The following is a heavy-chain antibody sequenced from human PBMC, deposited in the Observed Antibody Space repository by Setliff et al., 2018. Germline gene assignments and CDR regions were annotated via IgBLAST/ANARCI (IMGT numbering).Heavy chain of an antibody. V-gene: IGHV1-18*01. J-gene: IGHJ3*02. CDR3: VRDRAAIVVGPPTAAFDI. CDR2: ISGYNGYT. Sequence: ASVKVPCKAFGYTFAKYGTSWVRQAPGQGLEWMGWISGYNGYTVYAQKLQGRVTLTTDTSTGTACMEVRSLRSDDTAQYYCVRDRAAIVVGPPTAAFDIWGQGTMVTVSS. D-gene: IGHD2-2*01. CDR1: GYTFAKYG.